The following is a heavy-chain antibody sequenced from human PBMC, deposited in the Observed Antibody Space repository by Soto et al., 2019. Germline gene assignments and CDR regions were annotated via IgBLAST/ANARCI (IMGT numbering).Heavy chain of an antibody. Sequence: GGSLRLSCAASGFTFSTYAMSWVRQAPGKGLEWVSSISGNGGGTYYADSVKGRFTISRDNSENTVYVKMNSLRAEDTAIYYCARERVPSGTHLFFDYGMDVRGQGTTVTVSS. V-gene: IGHV3-23*01. J-gene: IGHJ6*02. CDR3: ARERVPSGTHLFFDYGMDV. D-gene: IGHD1-26*01. CDR1: GFTFSTYA. CDR2: ISGNGGGT.